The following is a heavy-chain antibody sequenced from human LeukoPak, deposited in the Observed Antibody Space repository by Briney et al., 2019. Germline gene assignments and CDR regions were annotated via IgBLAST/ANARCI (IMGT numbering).Heavy chain of an antibody. CDR2: ISAYNGNT. CDR3: ARVERGSYWDRNIWFDP. V-gene: IGHV1-18*01. D-gene: IGHD1-26*01. Sequence: ASVKVSCKASGYTFTSYGISWVRQAPGQGLEWMGWISAYNGNTNYAQKLQGRVTMTTDTSTSTAYMELRSLRSDDTAVYYCARVERGSYWDRNIWFDPWGQGTLVTVSS. J-gene: IGHJ5*02. CDR1: GYTFTSYG.